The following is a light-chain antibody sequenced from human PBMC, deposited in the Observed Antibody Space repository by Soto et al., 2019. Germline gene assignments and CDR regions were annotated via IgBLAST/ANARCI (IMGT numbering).Light chain of an antibody. CDR1: QSISSY. J-gene: IGKJ4*01. CDR2: DAS. V-gene: IGKV1-33*01. Sequence: DIQMTQSPSSLSAFVGDRVTITCRASQSISSYLNWYQQKSGKAPKLLIYDASDLETGVPSRFSGSGSGTDFTFTINSLQPEDIATYYCQQYDNLPLTFGGGTKV. CDR3: QQYDNLPLT.